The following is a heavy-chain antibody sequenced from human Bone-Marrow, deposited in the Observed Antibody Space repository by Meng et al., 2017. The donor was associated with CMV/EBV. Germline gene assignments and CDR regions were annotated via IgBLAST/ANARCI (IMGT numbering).Heavy chain of an antibody. CDR3: ARVREQWQDNWFDP. CDR2: INSDGSST. CDR1: GFTFSSYA. J-gene: IGHJ5*02. V-gene: IGHV3-74*01. D-gene: IGHD6-19*01. Sequence: GESLKISCAASGFTFSSYAMSWVRQAPGKGLVWVSRINSDGSSTSYADSVKGRFTISRDNAKNTLYLQMNSLRAEDTAVYYCARVREQWQDNWFDPWAQGTLVTFSS.